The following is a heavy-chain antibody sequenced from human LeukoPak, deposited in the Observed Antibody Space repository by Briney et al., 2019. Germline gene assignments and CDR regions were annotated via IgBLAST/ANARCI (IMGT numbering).Heavy chain of an antibody. CDR1: GFTFSSYA. CDR3: AKVGGYCSGGSCYPVGKYYFDY. CDR2: ISGSGGST. J-gene: IGHJ4*02. Sequence: PGGSLRLSCAASGFTFSSYAMSWVRQAPGKGLEWVSAISGSGGSTYYADSVKGRFTISRDNSKNTLYLQMNSLRAEDTAVYYCAKVGGYCSGGSCYPVGKYYFDYWGQGTLVTVSS. D-gene: IGHD2-15*01. V-gene: IGHV3-23*01.